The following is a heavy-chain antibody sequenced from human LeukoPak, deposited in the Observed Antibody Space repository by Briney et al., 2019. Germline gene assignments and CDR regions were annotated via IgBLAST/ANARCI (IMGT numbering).Heavy chain of an antibody. Sequence: SETLSLTCAVYGGSFSGYYWSWIRQPPGKGLEWIGEINHSGSTNYNPSLKSRVTISVDTSKNQFSLKLSSVTAADTAVYYCARALTRYSYALNWFDPWGQGTLVTVSS. J-gene: IGHJ5*02. D-gene: IGHD5-18*01. CDR2: INHSGST. V-gene: IGHV4-34*01. CDR1: GGSFSGYY. CDR3: ARALTRYSYALNWFDP.